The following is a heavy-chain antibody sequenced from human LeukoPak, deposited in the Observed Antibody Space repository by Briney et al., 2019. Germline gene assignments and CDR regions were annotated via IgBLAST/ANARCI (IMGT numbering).Heavy chain of an antibody. CDR3: ARERRLGESFFAY. V-gene: IGHV3-53*01. CDR1: GLIVSTND. J-gene: IGHJ4*02. CDR2: TYSGGGT. D-gene: IGHD3-10*01. Sequence: GGSLRLSCAASGLIVSTNDMSWVRQAPGKGLELVSITYSGGGTYYAETVKGRFTISRDNSKNTLYLQMNSLRAEDTTVDYCARERRLGESFFAYWGQGTLVTVSS.